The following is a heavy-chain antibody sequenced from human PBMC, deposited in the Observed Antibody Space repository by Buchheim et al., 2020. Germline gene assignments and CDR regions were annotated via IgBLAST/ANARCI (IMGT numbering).Heavy chain of an antibody. V-gene: IGHV4-34*01. CDR1: GGSFSGYY. J-gene: IGHJ6*02. CDR3: ARGFRGYSGYDRRGYGYYYYGMDV. D-gene: IGHD5-12*01. Sequence: QVQLQQWGAGLLKPSETLSLTCAVYGGSFSGYYWSWIRQPPGKGLEWIGEINHSGSTNYNPSLKSRVTISVDTSKNQFSLKLSSVTAADTAVYYCARGFRGYSGYDRRGYGYYYYGMDVWGQGTT. CDR2: INHSGST.